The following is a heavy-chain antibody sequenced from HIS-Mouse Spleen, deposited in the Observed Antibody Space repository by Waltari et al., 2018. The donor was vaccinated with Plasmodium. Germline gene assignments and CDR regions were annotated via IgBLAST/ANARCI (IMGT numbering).Heavy chain of an antibody. D-gene: IGHD3-3*01. CDR1: GGPFGGYY. V-gene: IGHV4-34*01. Sequence: QVQLQQWGAGLLKPSETLSLTCAVYGGPFGGYYWSWIRQTPGKGLEWIGEINHSGSTNYNPSLKSRVTISVDTSKNQFSLKLSSVTAADTAVYYCARAYYDFWSGYRFDYWGQGTLVTVSS. CDR3: ARAYYDFWSGYRFDY. J-gene: IGHJ4*02. CDR2: INHSGST.